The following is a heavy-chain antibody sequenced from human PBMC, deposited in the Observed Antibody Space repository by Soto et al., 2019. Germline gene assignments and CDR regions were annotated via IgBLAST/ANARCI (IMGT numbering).Heavy chain of an antibody. CDR2: IYYSGST. Sequence: QVQLQESGPGLVKPSQTLSLTCTVSGGSISSGDYYWSWIRQPPGKGLEWIGYIYYSGSTYYNPSLKSRVTISVDTSKNQSSLKLSSVTAADTAVYYCARSVPGITIFGVVIPDYFDYWGQGTLVTVSS. D-gene: IGHD3-3*01. CDR3: ARSVPGITIFGVVIPDYFDY. CDR1: GGSISSGDYY. V-gene: IGHV4-30-4*01. J-gene: IGHJ4*02.